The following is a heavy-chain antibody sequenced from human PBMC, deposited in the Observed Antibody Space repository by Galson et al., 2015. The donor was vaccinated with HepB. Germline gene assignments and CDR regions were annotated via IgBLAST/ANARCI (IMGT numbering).Heavy chain of an antibody. D-gene: IGHD3-3*01. V-gene: IGHV3-33*01. J-gene: IGHJ6*02. Sequence: SLRLSCAASGFTFSSYGMHWVRQAPGKGLEWVAVIWYDGSNKYYADSVKGRFTISRDNSKNTLYLQMNSLRAEDTAVYYCARDKVVVGFWSGYYTYYYGMDVWGQGTTVTVSS. CDR3: ARDKVVVGFWSGYYTYYYGMDV. CDR2: IWYDGSNK. CDR1: GFTFSSYG.